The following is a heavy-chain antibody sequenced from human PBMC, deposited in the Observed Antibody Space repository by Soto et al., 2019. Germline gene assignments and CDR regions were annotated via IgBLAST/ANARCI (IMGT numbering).Heavy chain of an antibody. D-gene: IGHD6-6*01. CDR2: INPNSGGT. Sequence: QVQLVQSGAEVKKPGASVKVSCKASGYTFTGYYMHWVRQAPGQGLEWMGWINPNSGGTNYAQKFQGWVTMTRDTSISTAYMELSRLRSDDTAVYYCARDLTSIAARPSGFYYYYMDVWGKGTTVTVSS. J-gene: IGHJ6*03. CDR1: GYTFTGYY. CDR3: ARDLTSIAARPSGFYYYYMDV. V-gene: IGHV1-2*04.